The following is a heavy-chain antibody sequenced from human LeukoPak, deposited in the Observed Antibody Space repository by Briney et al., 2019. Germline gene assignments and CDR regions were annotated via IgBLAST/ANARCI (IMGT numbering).Heavy chain of an antibody. V-gene: IGHV3-23*01. D-gene: IGHD6-13*01. CDR1: GFTFRSYA. Sequence: GGSLGLSCAASGFTFRSYAMSWVRQAPGKGREWVSAISGSGDSTYYADSVKGLFTISRDNSKNTLYLQTNSLRAEDTAVYYCAKDSPLLWIAAEAESYYFDYWGQGTLVTVSS. CDR2: ISGSGDST. CDR3: AKDSPLLWIAAEAESYYFDY. J-gene: IGHJ4*02.